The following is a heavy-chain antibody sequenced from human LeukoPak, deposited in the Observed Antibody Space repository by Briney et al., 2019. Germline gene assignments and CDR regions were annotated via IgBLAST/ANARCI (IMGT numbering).Heavy chain of an antibody. CDR1: GFTLSSYA. J-gene: IGHJ4*02. CDR3: AKVNYYQPYF. D-gene: IGHD2-2*01. Sequence: PGGSLRLSCAASGFTLSSYAMSWLRQAPGKGLEWVSTIYVTTGGSYYADSVKGRFPLSRDTFQNTLYLELNSLSVDHKAVYYCAKVNYYQPYFWGQGTMVTVSS. CDR2: IYVTTGGS. V-gene: IGHV3-23*01.